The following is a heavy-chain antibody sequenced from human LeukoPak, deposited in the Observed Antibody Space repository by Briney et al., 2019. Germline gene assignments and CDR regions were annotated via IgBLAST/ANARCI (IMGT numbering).Heavy chain of an antibody. CDR2: IYYSGST. V-gene: IGHV4-59*01. J-gene: IGHJ6*03. D-gene: IGHD3-10*01. CDR3: ARTFYGSGSYYTYYYYMDV. Sequence: SETLSLTCTVPGGSISSYYWSWIRQPPGKGLEWIEYIYYSGSTNYNPSLKSRVTISVDTFKNQFSLKLSSVTAADTAVYYCARTFYGSGSYYTYYYYMDVWGKGTTVTISS. CDR1: GGSISSYY.